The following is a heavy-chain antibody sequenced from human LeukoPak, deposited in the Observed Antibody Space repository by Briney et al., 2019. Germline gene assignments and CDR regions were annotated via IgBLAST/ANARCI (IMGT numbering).Heavy chain of an antibody. CDR2: IYFNGDK. Sequence: SGPTLVKPTQTLTLTCTFSGFSLTGSGVGVGWIRQPPGKALEWLASIYFNGDKRFSTSLKSRLTITKDTSKNQVVLTMTSMDPVDTATCYCTHRRELYDYGGHGFEHWGQGTLVTVSS. J-gene: IGHJ4*02. D-gene: IGHD4-23*01. V-gene: IGHV2-5*01. CDR1: GFSLTGSGVG. CDR3: THRRELYDYGGHGFEH.